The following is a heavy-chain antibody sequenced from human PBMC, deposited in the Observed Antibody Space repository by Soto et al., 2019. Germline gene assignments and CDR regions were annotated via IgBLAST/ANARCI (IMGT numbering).Heavy chain of an antibody. CDR2: IIPMFGTP. D-gene: IGHD4-17*01. CDR3: ARARNVAEFNDYGGNYHGFDI. J-gene: IGHJ3*02. CDR1: GGSVNSHA. V-gene: IGHV1-69*01. Sequence: QVQLEQSGADVKKAGSSVKVSCKAFGGSVNSHAISWVRQAPGQGLEWMGGIIPMFGTPTYAQKFQAGVTIRAEESTSTVYLDLSSLRSEDTAVYYCARARNVAEFNDYGGNYHGFDIWGQGTMVTVSS.